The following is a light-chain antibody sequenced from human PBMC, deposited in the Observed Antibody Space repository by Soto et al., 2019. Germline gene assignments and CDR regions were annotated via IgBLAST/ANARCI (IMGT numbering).Light chain of an antibody. J-gene: IGLJ3*02. CDR2: GNR. CDR1: NSNIGSNY. CDR3: QAYDYSLTASV. Sequence: QAVVTQPPSASGTPGQRVTISCSGRNSNIGSNYVYWYQQLPGAAPKLVIFGNRNRPSGVPERFSGSKSGTSASLAITGLQAEDEADYYCQAYDYSLTASVFGGGTKVTVL. V-gene: IGLV1-40*01.